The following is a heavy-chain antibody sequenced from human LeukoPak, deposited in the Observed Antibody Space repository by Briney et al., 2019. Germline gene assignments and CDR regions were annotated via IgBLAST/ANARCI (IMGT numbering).Heavy chain of an antibody. Sequence: PGGSLRLSCAASGFTFSSYSMNWVRQAPGKGLEWVSSISSSSSYIYYADSVKGRFTISRDNAKNSLYLQMNSLRAEDTAVYYCASLRGYSYGHLDYWGQGTLVTVSS. CDR2: ISSSSSYI. CDR1: GFTFSSYS. J-gene: IGHJ4*02. V-gene: IGHV3-21*01. D-gene: IGHD5-18*01. CDR3: ASLRGYSYGHLDY.